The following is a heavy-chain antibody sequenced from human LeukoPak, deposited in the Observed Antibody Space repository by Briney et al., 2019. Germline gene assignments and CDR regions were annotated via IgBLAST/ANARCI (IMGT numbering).Heavy chain of an antibody. CDR1: GYTFTSYG. CDR2: ISPYNGNT. D-gene: IGHD6-6*01. Sequence: GASVKVSCKASGYTFTSYGITWVRQAPGQGLEWMGWISPYNGNTNYAQKLLGRVTMTTDTSTSTAYMELRSLRSDDTAVYYCAREPYSSSSDYWGQGTLVTVSS. V-gene: IGHV1-18*01. J-gene: IGHJ4*02. CDR3: AREPYSSSSDY.